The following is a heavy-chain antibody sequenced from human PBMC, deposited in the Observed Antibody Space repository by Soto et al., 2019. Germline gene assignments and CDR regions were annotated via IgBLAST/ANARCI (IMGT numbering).Heavy chain of an antibody. CDR3: ARRPLVRGIIPYYFDS. D-gene: IGHD3-10*01. J-gene: IGHJ4*02. CDR2: SDYRGSA. Sequence: SETLSLTCAVSGGSINNRSCYWGWVRQPPGKRREWIGSSDYRGSADDNPALKSRLTISVDTSKNQFSLNLSSVTAADTAVYFCARRPLVRGIIPYYFDSWGQGTLVTVSS. CDR1: GGSINNRSCY. V-gene: IGHV4-39*01.